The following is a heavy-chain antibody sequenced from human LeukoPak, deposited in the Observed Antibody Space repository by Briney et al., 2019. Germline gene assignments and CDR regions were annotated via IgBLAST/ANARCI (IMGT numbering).Heavy chain of an antibody. J-gene: IGHJ4*02. CDR1: GGSISGYY. V-gene: IGHV4-4*09. Sequence: PSETLSLTCTVSGGSISGYYWSWIRQPPGKGLEWIGYIYTSGSTNYNPSLKSRVTISVDTSKNQFSQRLSSVTAADTAMYFCARAYSRSYSHFDDWGQGTLVTVSS. CDR3: ARAYSRSYSHFDD. CDR2: IYTSGST. D-gene: IGHD1-26*01.